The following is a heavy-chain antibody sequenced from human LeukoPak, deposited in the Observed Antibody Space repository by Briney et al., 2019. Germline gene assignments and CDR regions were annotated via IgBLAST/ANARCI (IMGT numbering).Heavy chain of an antibody. D-gene: IGHD3-10*01. CDR3: ARHGRGRGSYFDY. CDR1: GGSISSYY. J-gene: IGHJ4*02. CDR2: IYYSGST. V-gene: IGHV4-59*01. Sequence: SETLSLTCTVSGGSISSYYWSWIRQPPGKGLEWIGYIYYSGSTNYNPSLKSRVTISVDTSKNQFSLKLSSVTAADTAVYYCARHGRGRGSYFDYWGQGTLVTVSS.